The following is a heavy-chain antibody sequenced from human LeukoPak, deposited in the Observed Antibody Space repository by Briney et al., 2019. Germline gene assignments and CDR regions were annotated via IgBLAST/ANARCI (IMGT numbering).Heavy chain of an antibody. Sequence: ASVNVSFKASGYTFTGYYIHWVRQAPGQGLEWMGWINPNSGGTNYAQKFQGRVTMTRDTSISTAYMELSSLSSDDTAVYYCSGLRLYYFDYWGQGTLVTVSS. CDR3: SGLRLYYFDY. V-gene: IGHV1-2*02. J-gene: IGHJ4*02. CDR1: GYTFTGYY. CDR2: INPNSGGT. D-gene: IGHD5-12*01.